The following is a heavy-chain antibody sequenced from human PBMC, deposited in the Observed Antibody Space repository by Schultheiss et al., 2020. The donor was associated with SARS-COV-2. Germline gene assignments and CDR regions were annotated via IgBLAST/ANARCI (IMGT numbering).Heavy chain of an antibody. CDR2: IYYSGST. Sequence: SETLSLTCTVSGGSISSYYWSWIRQPPGKGLEWIGYIYYSGSTNYNPSPKSRVTISVDTSKNQFSLKLSSVTAADTAVYYCARQPYDILTGYYIDYWGQGTLVTVSS. CDR1: GGSISSYY. D-gene: IGHD3-9*01. CDR3: ARQPYDILTGYYIDY. J-gene: IGHJ4*02. V-gene: IGHV4-59*08.